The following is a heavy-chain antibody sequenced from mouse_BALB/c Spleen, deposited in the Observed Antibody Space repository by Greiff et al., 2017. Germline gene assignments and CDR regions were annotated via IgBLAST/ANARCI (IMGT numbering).Heavy chain of an antibody. CDR3: ARSVIYYDYDDV. CDR1: GYTFTSYT. D-gene: IGHD2-4*01. V-gene: IGHV1-4*01. CDR2: INPSSGYT. J-gene: IGHJ1*01. Sequence: VQLQQSGAELARPGASVKMSCKASGYTFTSYTMHWVKQRPGQGLEWIGYINPSSGYTNYNQKFKDKATLTADKSSSTAYMQLSSLTSEDSAVYYCARSVIYYDYDDVWGAGTTVTVSS.